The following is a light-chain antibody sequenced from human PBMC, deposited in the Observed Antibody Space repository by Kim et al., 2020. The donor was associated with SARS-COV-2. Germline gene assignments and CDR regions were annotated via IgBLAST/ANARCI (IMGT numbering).Light chain of an antibody. CDR3: LQHNSYPIT. CDR1: EGIDND. J-gene: IGKJ4*01. V-gene: IGKV1-17*01. Sequence: ASVGDRVTITCRASEGIDNDLGWYQQKPGRTPKRLIYAASTLQSGVPSRFSGSGSWTEFTLTISSLQPEDFATYYCLQHNSYPITFGGGTKVDIK. CDR2: AAS.